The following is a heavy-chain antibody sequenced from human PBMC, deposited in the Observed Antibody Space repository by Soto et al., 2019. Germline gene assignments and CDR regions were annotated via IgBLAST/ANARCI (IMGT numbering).Heavy chain of an antibody. V-gene: IGHV3-74*01. CDR1: GFTFSSYW. Sequence: EVQLVESGGGLVQPGGSLRLSCAASGFTFSSYWMHWVRQAPGKGLVWVSRINSDGSSTSYADSVKGRFTISRDNAKNTLYLQMNSLRVEDTALYYCARGGYQLLFAFDIWGQGTMVTVSS. CDR2: INSDGSST. J-gene: IGHJ3*02. CDR3: ARGGYQLLFAFDI. D-gene: IGHD2-2*01.